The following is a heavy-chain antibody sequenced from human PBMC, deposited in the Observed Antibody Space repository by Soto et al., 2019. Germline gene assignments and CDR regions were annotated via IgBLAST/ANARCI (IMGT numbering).Heavy chain of an antibody. D-gene: IGHD3-16*01. Sequence: SETLSLTCAVYGGFLSESYWTWIRQPPGKGLEWIGEINHVGGTNYNPSLKSRVTMSVDMSQNQFSLRLISVTAADTAMYFCVRIRYQLPSSVLWLDPWGQGTPVTVSS. CDR2: INHVGGT. CDR3: VRIRYQLPSSVLWLDP. CDR1: GGFLSESY. V-gene: IGHV4-34*01. J-gene: IGHJ5*02.